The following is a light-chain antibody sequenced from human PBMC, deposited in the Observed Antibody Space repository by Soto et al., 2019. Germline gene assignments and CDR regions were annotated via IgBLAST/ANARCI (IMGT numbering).Light chain of an antibody. J-gene: IGKJ1*01. Sequence: DIQMTQSPSTLSASVGDRVSITCRASQSISRQLAWYQQKPGKAPNLLISQASNLETGVPSRFTGSGSGTEFTLTISSLQPDDLATYYCRQYQSYWTFGQGTKVEVK. CDR2: QAS. CDR1: QSISRQ. CDR3: RQYQSYWT. V-gene: IGKV1-5*03.